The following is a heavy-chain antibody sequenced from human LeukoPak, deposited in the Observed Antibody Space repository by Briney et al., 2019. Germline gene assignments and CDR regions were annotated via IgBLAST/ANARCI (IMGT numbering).Heavy chain of an antibody. CDR2: IYPGDSDT. V-gene: IGHV5-51*01. CDR1: GYSFTTHW. Sequence: GESLKISCKGSGYSFTTHWIGWVRQMPGKGLEWMGIIYPGDSDTRYSPSFQGQVTISADKSITTAYLPWSSLKASDTALYSCARRVPGGWYFDLRGRGTLVTVSS. J-gene: IGHJ2*01. D-gene: IGHD1-14*01. CDR3: ARRVPGGWYFDL.